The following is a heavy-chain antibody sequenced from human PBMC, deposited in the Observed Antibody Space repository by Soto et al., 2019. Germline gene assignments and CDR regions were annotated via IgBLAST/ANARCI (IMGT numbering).Heavy chain of an antibody. Sequence: EIPSHTCTFSDFSMINYYWILISPHKGKGLEWIATIHYRGSTYYNPSLKSRVTISVDTSKNPFSLRLSSVTAADTATYYCARHRLGAEAGRFDPRGQGTLVTVSS. D-gene: IGHD6-19*01. CDR2: IHYRGST. V-gene: IGHV4-59*04. CDR1: DFSMINYY. CDR3: ARHRLGAEAGRFDP. J-gene: IGHJ5*02.